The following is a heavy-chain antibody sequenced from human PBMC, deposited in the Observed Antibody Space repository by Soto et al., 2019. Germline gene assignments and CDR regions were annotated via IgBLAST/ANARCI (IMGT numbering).Heavy chain of an antibody. Sequence: EVQLVQSGAEVKKPGESLKISCKGFGYTYPSYWIGWVRQMPGKGLEWMGIIYPEDSDTRYSPSFQGQVTISADKYISTAYLQWSSLKASDTAMYYCARRILLWSVRDAFDIWGQGTMVTVSS. CDR1: GYTYPSYW. D-gene: IGHD3-10*01. J-gene: IGHJ3*02. CDR2: IYPEDSDT. CDR3: ARRILLWSVRDAFDI. V-gene: IGHV5-51*03.